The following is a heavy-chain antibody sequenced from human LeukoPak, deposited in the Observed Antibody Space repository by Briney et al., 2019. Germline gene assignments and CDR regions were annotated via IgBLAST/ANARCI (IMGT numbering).Heavy chain of an antibody. CDR1: GFTVITND. CDR2: LYSDENT. J-gene: IGHJ4*02. CDR3: ARGVEPLAANTLAY. V-gene: IGHV3-53*01. D-gene: IGHD1-14*01. Sequence: GGSLRLSCAASGFTVITNDMTWVRQAPGEAREWVSVLYSDENTVYADSVQGRFTISRDNSKDTLYLEMNGLSPDDTAVYYCARGVEPLAANTLAYWGQGTLVTVSS.